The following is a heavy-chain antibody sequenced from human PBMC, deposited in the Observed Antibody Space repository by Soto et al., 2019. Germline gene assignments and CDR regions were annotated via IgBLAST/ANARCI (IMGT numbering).Heavy chain of an antibody. CDR3: ARGKKIPTLLASIVVVPAAPRRFDY. CDR1: GGSFSGYY. Sequence: PSETLSLTWAVYGGSFSGYYWSWIRQPPGKGLEWIGEINHSGSTNYNPSLKSRVTISVDTSKNQFSLKLSSVTAADTAVYYCARGKKIPTLLASIVVVPAAPRRFDYWGQGTLVTVSS. D-gene: IGHD2-2*01. J-gene: IGHJ4*02. V-gene: IGHV4-34*01. CDR2: INHSGST.